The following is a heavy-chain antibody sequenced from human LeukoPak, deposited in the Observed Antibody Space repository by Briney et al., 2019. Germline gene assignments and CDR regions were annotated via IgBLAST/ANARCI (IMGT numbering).Heavy chain of an antibody. CDR1: GFTFSSYD. Sequence: PGGSLRLSCAASGFTFSSYDFHWVRQAPGKGLEWVASIRQDGSEKYYVDSVKGRFTISRDNAKNSLYLQINSLRAEDTAVYYCARDRSSGWYLTPGFDPWGQGTLVTVSS. V-gene: IGHV3-7*04. J-gene: IGHJ5*02. CDR3: ARDRSSGWYLTPGFDP. D-gene: IGHD6-19*01. CDR2: IRQDGSEK.